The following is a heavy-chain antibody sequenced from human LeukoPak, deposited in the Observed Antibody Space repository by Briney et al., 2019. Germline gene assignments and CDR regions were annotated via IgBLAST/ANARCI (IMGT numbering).Heavy chain of an antibody. J-gene: IGHJ4*02. Sequence: GGSLRLSCAVSGFTVSTNYMIWVRQAPGKGLEWVSVLYSGGTTYYADSVKGRFTISRDNSKNTLFLQMNSLRAEDTAVYYCARMAVWGSYRLDYWGRGTLVTVSS. D-gene: IGHD3-16*02. CDR2: LYSGGTT. CDR3: ARMAVWGSYRLDY. V-gene: IGHV3-53*01. CDR1: GFTVSTNY.